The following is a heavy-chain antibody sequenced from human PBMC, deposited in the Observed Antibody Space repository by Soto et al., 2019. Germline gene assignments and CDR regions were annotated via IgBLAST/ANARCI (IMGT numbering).Heavy chain of an antibody. CDR3: ARSNYDFWSGYSYGMDV. D-gene: IGHD3-3*01. CDR2: IYYSGST. J-gene: IGHJ6*02. V-gene: IGHV4-30-4*01. Sequence: QVQLQESGPGLVKPSQTLSLTCTVSGGSISSGDYYWSWIRQPPGKGLEWIGYIYYSGSTYYNPSLTSRVTIPVDTSKNQFSPKLSSVTAADTAVYYCARSNYDFWSGYSYGMDVWGQGTTVTVSS. CDR1: GGSISSGDYY.